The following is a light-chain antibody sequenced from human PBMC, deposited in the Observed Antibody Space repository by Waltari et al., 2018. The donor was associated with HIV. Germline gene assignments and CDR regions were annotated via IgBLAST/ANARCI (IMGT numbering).Light chain of an antibody. J-gene: IGLJ7*01. CDR3: ASWDDRVNGAV. Sequence: QSVLTQPPSASGTPGRRVTISCSGTRSSIGSNTVSWYQHLPGMAPRLLIYSDVQRPSGVPERFSGSKSCASASLAISLLHSEDEGDYYCASWDDRVNGAVFGGDTQLTVL. V-gene: IGLV1-44*01. CDR1: RSSIGSNT. CDR2: SDV.